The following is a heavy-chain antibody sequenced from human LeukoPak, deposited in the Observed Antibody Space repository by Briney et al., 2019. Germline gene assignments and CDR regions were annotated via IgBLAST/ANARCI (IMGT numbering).Heavy chain of an antibody. V-gene: IGHV4-61*02. CDR3: ASAPIVVPGGIAFDI. CDR2: IYTSGST. Sequence: PSQTLSLTCTVFGGSISSGNYYWSWIRQPAGKGLEWIGRIYTSGSTNYNPSLKSRVTISVDTSKNQFSLKLSSVTAADTAVYYCASAPIVVPGGIAFDIWGQGSMVTVSS. CDR1: GGSISSGNYY. D-gene: IGHD3-22*01. J-gene: IGHJ3*02.